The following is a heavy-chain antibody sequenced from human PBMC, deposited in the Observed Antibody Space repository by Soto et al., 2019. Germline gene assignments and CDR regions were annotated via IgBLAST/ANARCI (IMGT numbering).Heavy chain of an antibody. CDR2: IYYSGST. CDR1: GGSISSTNHY. D-gene: IGHD4-17*01. J-gene: IGHJ6*02. CDR3: ASYGDYGYYGMDV. Sequence: SETLSLTCTVAGGSISSTNHYWGWIRQPPGKGLEWIGSIYYSGSTYYKPSLKSRVTISVDTSKNQFSLKLSSVTAADTAVYYCASYGDYGYYGMDVWGQGTTVTVSS. V-gene: IGHV4-39*01.